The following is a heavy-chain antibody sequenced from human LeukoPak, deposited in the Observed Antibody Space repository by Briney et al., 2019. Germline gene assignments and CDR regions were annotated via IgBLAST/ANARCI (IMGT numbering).Heavy chain of an antibody. D-gene: IGHD2-8*01. Sequence: GASVKASCKASGYTFTSYGNSWVRQAPGQGLEWMGWISAYNGNTNYAQKLQGRVTMTTDTSTSTAYMELRSLRSDDTAVYYCARSEMVETPPDHWGQGTLVTVSS. J-gene: IGHJ4*02. CDR2: ISAYNGNT. V-gene: IGHV1-18*01. CDR1: GYTFTSYG. CDR3: ARSEMVETPPDH.